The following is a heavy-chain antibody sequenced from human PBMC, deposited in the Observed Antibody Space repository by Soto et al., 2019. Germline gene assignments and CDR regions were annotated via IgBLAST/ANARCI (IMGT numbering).Heavy chain of an antibody. J-gene: IGHJ4*02. CDR1: GASVSHYF. CDR3: ARSSLTFFGGVVPDLDF. V-gene: IGHV4-4*09. Sequence: QVQLQESGPGLVKPSETLSLTCDVSGASVSHYFWSWIRQPPGKGLEWLGYMSSSGDSISNPALKSRITISLDMSRNPVSLNLSSLTVADTAVYSCARSSLTFFGGVVPDLDFWGPGTLVTVSS. CDR2: MSSSGDS. D-gene: IGHD3-3*01.